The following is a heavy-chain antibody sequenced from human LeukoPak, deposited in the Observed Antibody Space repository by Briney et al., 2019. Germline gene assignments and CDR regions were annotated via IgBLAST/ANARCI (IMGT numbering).Heavy chain of an antibody. J-gene: IGHJ4*02. Sequence: SQTLSLTCTVSGGSISRGDYYWRWLRQPPGKGLEWIGEINHSGSTNYNPSLKSRVTISVDTSKNQFSLKLSSVTAADTAVYYCARGPVAAAASQYFDYWGQGTLVTVSS. V-gene: IGHV4-30-4*01. D-gene: IGHD6-13*01. CDR2: INHSGST. CDR3: ARGPVAAAASQYFDY. CDR1: GGSISRGDYY.